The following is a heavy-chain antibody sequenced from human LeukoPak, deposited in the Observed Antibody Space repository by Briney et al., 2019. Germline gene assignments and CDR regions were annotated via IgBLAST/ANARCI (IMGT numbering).Heavy chain of an antibody. J-gene: IGHJ6*04. V-gene: IGHV4-61*01. CDR3: ARDSSSSWYGEYYYYGMDV. Sequence: SETLSLTCTVSGGSLSSGSYYWSWIRQPPGKGLEWIGYIYYSGSTNYNPSLKSRVTISVDTSKNQFSLKLSSVTAADTAVYYCARDSSSSWYGEYYYYGMDVWGKGTTVTVSS. D-gene: IGHD6-13*01. CDR1: GGSLSSGSYY. CDR2: IYYSGST.